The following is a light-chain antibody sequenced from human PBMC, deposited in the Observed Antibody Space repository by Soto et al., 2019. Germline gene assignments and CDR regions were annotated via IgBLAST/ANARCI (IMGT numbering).Light chain of an antibody. CDR1: SSNVGRNF. CDR3: AAGDDTLATLV. CDR2: NND. V-gene: IGLV1-47*01. J-gene: IGLJ3*02. Sequence: QSVLTQPSSASGTPGPRVSISCSGTSSNVGRNFVYWYQQLPGSAPRLLIQNNDQRPSGVPDRFSGSKSGTSASLAVRGLQSEDEGLYHCAAGDDTLATLVFGGGTKLTVL.